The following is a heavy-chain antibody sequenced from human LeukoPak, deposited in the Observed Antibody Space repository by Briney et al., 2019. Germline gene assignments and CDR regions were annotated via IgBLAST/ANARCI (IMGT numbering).Heavy chain of an antibody. J-gene: IGHJ4*02. CDR1: GGTFSSYA. CDR2: IIPIFGTA. V-gene: IGHV1-69*01. Sequence: ASVKVSCKASGGTFSSYAISWVRQAPGQGLEWMGGIIPIFGTANYAQKFQGRVTITADESTSTAHMELSSLRSEDTAVYYCAREPYCSGGSCSSAPLDYWGQGTLVTVSS. CDR3: AREPYCSGGSCSSAPLDY. D-gene: IGHD2-15*01.